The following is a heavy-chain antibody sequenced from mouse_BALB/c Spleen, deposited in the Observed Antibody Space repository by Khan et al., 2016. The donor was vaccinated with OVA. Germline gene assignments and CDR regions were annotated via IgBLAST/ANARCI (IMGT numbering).Heavy chain of an antibody. CDR2: ISYSGST. J-gene: IGHJ4*01. D-gene: IGHD1-1*01. Sequence: QLEESGPGLVKPSQSLSLTCTVNGYSITSNYAWNWIRQFPGNKLEWMGYISYSGSTNYNPSLKSRLSITRATSKNQFFLLLHSVTTEDSATYYWARGNYYGYALDYWGQGTSVTVSS. CDR1: GYSITSNYA. V-gene: IGHV3-2*02. CDR3: ARGNYYGYALDY.